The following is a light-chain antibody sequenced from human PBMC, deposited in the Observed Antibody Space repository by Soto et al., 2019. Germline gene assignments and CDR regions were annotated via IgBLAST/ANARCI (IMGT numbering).Light chain of an antibody. Sequence: ALTQPPSASGSPGQSVTISCTGTSNDVGGYNYVSWYQQHPGKAPKVLIYAVSKRPSGVPDRFSGSKSGNTASLTVSGLQADDEADYYCSSYAGSNNLVFGTGTKVTVL. CDR1: SNDVGGYNY. J-gene: IGLJ1*01. CDR3: SSYAGSNNLV. V-gene: IGLV2-8*01. CDR2: AVS.